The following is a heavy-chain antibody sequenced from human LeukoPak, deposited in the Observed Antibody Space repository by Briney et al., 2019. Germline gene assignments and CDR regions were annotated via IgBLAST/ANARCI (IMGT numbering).Heavy chain of an antibody. J-gene: IGHJ4*02. CDR1: GFTFSSYS. Sequence: GGSLRLSCAASGFTFSSYSMNLVRQAPGKGLEWVSSISSSSSYIYYADSVKGRFTISRDNAKNSLYLQMNSLRAEDTAVYYCARDIAAAGIDGGADYWGQGTLVTVSS. V-gene: IGHV3-21*01. D-gene: IGHD6-13*01. CDR2: ISSSSSYI. CDR3: ARDIAAAGIDGGADY.